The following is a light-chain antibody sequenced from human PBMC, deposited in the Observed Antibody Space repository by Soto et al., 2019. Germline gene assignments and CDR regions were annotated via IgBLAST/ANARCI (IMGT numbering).Light chain of an antibody. CDR3: MLSYNGAAM. CDR1: TGAVTSGHY. V-gene: IGLV7-46*01. J-gene: IGLJ7*01. Sequence: QAVVTQEPSLTVSPGGTVTLTCGSSTGAVTSGHYPFWFQQKPGQAPRTLIYDTSNKNSWTPARFSGSLLGGKAALTLSGAQPEDEAEYYCMLSYNGAAMFGGGTQLTVL. CDR2: DTS.